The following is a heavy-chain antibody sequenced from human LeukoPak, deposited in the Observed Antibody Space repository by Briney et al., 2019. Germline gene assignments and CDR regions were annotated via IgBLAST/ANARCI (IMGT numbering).Heavy chain of an antibody. J-gene: IGHJ4*02. V-gene: IGHV2-5*02. Sequence: SGPTLVNPIQTLTLTCTFSGFSLTTSGVGVGWIRQPPGKALEWLALIYWDDDKRYSPSLKSRLTITKDTSKNQVVLTMTNMDPVDTATYYCAHRRNADNGIDSWGQGTLVTVSS. D-gene: IGHD1-14*01. CDR2: IYWDDDK. CDR3: AHRRNADNGIDS. CDR1: GFSLTTSGVG.